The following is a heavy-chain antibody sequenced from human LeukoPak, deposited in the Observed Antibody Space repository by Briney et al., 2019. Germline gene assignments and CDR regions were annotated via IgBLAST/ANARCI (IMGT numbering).Heavy chain of an antibody. V-gene: IGHV3-33*08. J-gene: IGHJ4*02. D-gene: IGHD1-26*01. CDR3: ARDKMGALDY. CDR2: IWYDGSNK. Sequence: PGGSLRLSCAASGFTFSSYGMHWVRRAPGKGLEWVAVIWYDGSNKYYADSVKGRFTISRDNSKNTLYLQMNSLRAEDTAVYYCARDKMGALDYWGQGTLVTVSS. CDR1: GFTFSSYG.